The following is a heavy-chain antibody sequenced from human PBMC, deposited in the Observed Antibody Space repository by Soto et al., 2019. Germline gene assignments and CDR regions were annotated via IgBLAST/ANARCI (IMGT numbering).Heavy chain of an antibody. CDR2: ISAYNGNT. V-gene: IGHV1-18*01. D-gene: IGHD1-7*01. CDR1: GYTFTSSG. Sequence: GASVKVSCKASGYTFTSSGISWVRRAPGQGLEWMGWISAYNGNTNYAPKFQGRVTLTADTSTSTVYMELRSLRSDDTAVYYCARDENSDWFDPWGQGTLVPVSS. J-gene: IGHJ5*02. CDR3: ARDENSDWFDP.